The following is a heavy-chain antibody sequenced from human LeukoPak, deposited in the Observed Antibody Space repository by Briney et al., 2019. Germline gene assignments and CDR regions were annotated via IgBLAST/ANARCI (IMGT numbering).Heavy chain of an antibody. CDR1: GGSFSGYY. V-gene: IGHV4-34*01. CDR2: INHSGST. CDR3: ARHYPGGYGDTTVFS. J-gene: IGHJ5*02. D-gene: IGHD5-18*01. Sequence: SETLCLTCAVYGGSFSGYYWSWIRQPPGKGLEWIGEINHSGSTNYNPSLKSRVTILVDTSKNQFSLKLSSVTAADTAVYYCARHYPGGYGDTTVFSSGPGNLVTVSS.